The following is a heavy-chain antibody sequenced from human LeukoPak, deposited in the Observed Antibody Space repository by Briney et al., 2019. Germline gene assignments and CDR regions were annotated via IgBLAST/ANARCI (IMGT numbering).Heavy chain of an antibody. CDR2: ISPSGDIT. CDR1: GFTFSNHG. D-gene: IGHD3-10*01. CDR3: AKDDAWLRFGE. V-gene: IGHV3-23*01. Sequence: GGTLRLSCAASGFTFSNHGMNWVRQAPGKGLEWVSGISPSGDITYYADSVKGRFTISRDNSKNMVYLQVISLTAEDTAVYYCAKDDAWLRFGEWSQGTLVTVSS. J-gene: IGHJ4*02.